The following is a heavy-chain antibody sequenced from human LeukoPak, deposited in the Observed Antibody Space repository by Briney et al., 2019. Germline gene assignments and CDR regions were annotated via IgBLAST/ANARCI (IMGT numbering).Heavy chain of an antibody. CDR1: GFTLSTYA. CDR3: ARDAFRARYFDL. V-gene: IGHV3-30-3*01. Sequence: GGSLRLSCAASGFTLSTYAMHWVRQAPGKGLEWVAVISFDGNNKYYAASVKGRFTISRDNAKNSLFLQMNSLRAEDTAVFYCARDAFRARYFDLWGRGTLVTVSS. D-gene: IGHD3-10*01. J-gene: IGHJ2*01. CDR2: ISFDGNNK.